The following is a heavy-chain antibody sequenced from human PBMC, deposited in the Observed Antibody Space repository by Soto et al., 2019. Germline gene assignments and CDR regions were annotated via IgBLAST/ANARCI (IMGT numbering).Heavy chain of an antibody. CDR1: GFTFGSYW. CDR2: IDSDGSST. V-gene: IGHV3-74*01. J-gene: IGHJ6*02. Sequence: EVQLVESGGGLVQPGGSLRVSCAASGFTFGSYWMNWVRQAPGKGLVWVSRIDSDGSSTTYADSVKGRFTTSRYNAKNTLYLQMSSLRVEDTAVYYCARGRPYGMDVWGQGTTVTVSS. CDR3: ARGRPYGMDV.